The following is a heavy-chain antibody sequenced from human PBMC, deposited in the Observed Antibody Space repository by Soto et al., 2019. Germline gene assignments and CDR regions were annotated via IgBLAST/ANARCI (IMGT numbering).Heavy chain of an antibody. J-gene: IGHJ6*02. CDR1: GFTFSSYS. D-gene: IGHD3-3*01. V-gene: IGHV3-21*01. CDR2: ISSSSSYI. CDR3: ARDLATDDFWSGYYIGGARYYYYGMDV. Sequence: GGSLRLSCAASGFTFSSYSMNWVRQAPGKGLEWVSSISSSSSYIYYADSVKGRFTISRDNAKNSLYLQMNSLRAEDTAVYYCARDLATDDFWSGYYIGGARYYYYGMDVWGQGTTVTVSS.